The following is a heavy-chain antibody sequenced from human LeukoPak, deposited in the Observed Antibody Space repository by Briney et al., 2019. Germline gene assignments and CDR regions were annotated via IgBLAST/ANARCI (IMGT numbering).Heavy chain of an antibody. D-gene: IGHD1-26*01. J-gene: IGHJ4*02. CDR3: ARGGSYFSYFDY. Sequence: GGSLRLSCAASKFTFSSYWMSWVRQAPGKGLEWVAVISYDGSNKYYADSVKGRFTISRDNSKNTLYLQMNSLRAEDTAVYYCARGGSYFSYFDYWGQGTLVTVSS. CDR1: KFTFSSYW. V-gene: IGHV3-30-3*01. CDR2: ISYDGSNK.